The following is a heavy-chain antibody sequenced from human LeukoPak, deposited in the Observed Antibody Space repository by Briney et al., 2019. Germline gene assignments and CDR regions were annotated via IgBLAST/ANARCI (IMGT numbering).Heavy chain of an antibody. Sequence: GGSLRLSCAASGFTFSSYGMSWVRQAPGKGLEWVSDISGSGGSTYYADSVKGRFTISRDNSKNTLYLQMNSLRAEDTAVYYCAKEHGGSSWYEDAFDIWGQGTMVTVSS. V-gene: IGHV3-23*01. J-gene: IGHJ3*02. CDR1: GFTFSSYG. D-gene: IGHD6-13*01. CDR2: ISGSGGST. CDR3: AKEHGGSSWYEDAFDI.